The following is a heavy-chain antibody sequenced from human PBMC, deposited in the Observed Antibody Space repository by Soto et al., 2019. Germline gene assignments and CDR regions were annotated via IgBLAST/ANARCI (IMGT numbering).Heavy chain of an antibody. CDR3: AREDSGSYSDY. CDR2: IWYDGSNK. CDR1: GFTFSSYG. Sequence: QVQLVESGGGVVQPGRSLRLSCAASGFTFSSYGIHWVRQAPGKGLEWVAVIWYDGSNKYYADSVKGRFTISRDNSKNTLYLQMNSLRAEDTAVYYCAREDSGSYSDYWGQGTLVTVSS. D-gene: IGHD1-26*01. J-gene: IGHJ4*02. V-gene: IGHV3-33*01.